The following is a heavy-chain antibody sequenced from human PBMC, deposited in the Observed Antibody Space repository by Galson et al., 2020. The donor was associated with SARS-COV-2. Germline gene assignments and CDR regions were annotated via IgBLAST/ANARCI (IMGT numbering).Heavy chain of an antibody. CDR2: IFSNDEK. V-gene: IGHV2-26*01. Sequence: KMSGPTLVKLPEPLTLTCTVPRFSLRPATMGVTWIRQPPGKALEWLPHIFSNDEKSYSTPLKSRLTIAKDTSKSQVVLTMTNMDPVDTATYYCARIQREITIFGVVIIPFDYGGQGTLVTVSS. D-gene: IGHD3-3*01. CDR3: ARIQREITIFGVVIIPFDY. CDR1: RFSLRPATMG. J-gene: IGHJ4*02.